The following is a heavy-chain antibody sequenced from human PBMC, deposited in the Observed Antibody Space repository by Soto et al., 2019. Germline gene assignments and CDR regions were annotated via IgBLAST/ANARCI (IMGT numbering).Heavy chain of an antibody. CDR1: GFTFSSYA. V-gene: IGHV3-23*01. D-gene: IGHD2-2*01. CDR3: AKVPTPYRSSTSCYCDY. Sequence: GGSLRLSCAASGFTFSSYAMSWVRQAPGKGLEWVSAISGSGGSTYYADSVKGRFTISRDNSKNMLYLQMNSLRAEDTAVYYCAKVPTPYRSSTSCYCDYWGQGTLVTVSS. J-gene: IGHJ4*02. CDR2: ISGSGGST.